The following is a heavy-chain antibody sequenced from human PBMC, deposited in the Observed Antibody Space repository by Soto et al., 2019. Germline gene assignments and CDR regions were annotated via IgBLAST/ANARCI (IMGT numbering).Heavy chain of an antibody. Sequence: QVQLVESGGGVVQPGRSLRLSCAASGFTFSSYGMHWVRQAPGKGLEWVAAISYDGSNKYYADSVKGRFTISRDNSKNTLYLQMNSLRAEDTAVYYCASRLGRGGSFGELDRWGQGTLVTVSS. CDR2: ISYDGSNK. V-gene: IGHV3-30*03. J-gene: IGHJ5*02. D-gene: IGHD3-10*01. CDR3: ASRLGRGGSFGELDR. CDR1: GFTFSSYG.